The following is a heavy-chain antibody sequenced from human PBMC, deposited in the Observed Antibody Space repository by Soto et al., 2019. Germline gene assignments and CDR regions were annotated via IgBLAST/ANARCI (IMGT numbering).Heavy chain of an antibody. Sequence: QVQLVQSGAEVKKPGSSVKVSCKASGGTFSSYAISWVRQAPGQGLEWMGGIIPIFGTANYAQKFQGRVTITADESTSTGYQGVRRLGTEEKAVLYCGGRDGHGSGSYYNALDYWGQGTLVTVSS. CDR2: IIPIFGTA. D-gene: IGHD3-10*01. V-gene: IGHV1-69*01. CDR3: GGRDGHGSGSYYNALDY. J-gene: IGHJ4*02. CDR1: GGTFSSYA.